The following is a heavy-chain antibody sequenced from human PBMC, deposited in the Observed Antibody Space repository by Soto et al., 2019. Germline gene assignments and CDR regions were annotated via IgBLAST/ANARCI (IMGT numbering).Heavy chain of an antibody. D-gene: IGHD2-2*01. CDR1: GFTFSSYA. J-gene: IGHJ6*03. Sequence: PGGSLRLSCAASGFTFSSYAMSWVRQAPGKGLEWVSAISGSGGSTYYADSVKGRFTISRDNSKNTLYLQMNSLRAEDTAVYYCAKGGTGFRVPAARGWDTRKNYYYYMDVWGKGTTVTVSS. CDR2: ISGSGGST. V-gene: IGHV3-23*01. CDR3: AKGGTGFRVPAARGWDTRKNYYYYMDV.